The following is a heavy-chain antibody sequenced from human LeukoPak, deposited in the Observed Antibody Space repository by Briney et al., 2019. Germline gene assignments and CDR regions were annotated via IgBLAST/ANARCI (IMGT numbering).Heavy chain of an antibody. J-gene: IGHJ6*02. CDR2: ISYDGSNK. Sequence: GGSLRVCCAASGFTFSSYGMHWVRQAPGKGLEWVAVISYDGSNKYYADSVKGRFTISRDNSKNTLYLQMNSLRAEDTAVYYCAKERYCSGGSCYSPPQNFSYYYYGMDVWGQGTTVTVSS. CDR3: AKERYCSGGSCYSPPQNFSYYYYGMDV. V-gene: IGHV3-30*18. D-gene: IGHD2-15*01. CDR1: GFTFSSYG.